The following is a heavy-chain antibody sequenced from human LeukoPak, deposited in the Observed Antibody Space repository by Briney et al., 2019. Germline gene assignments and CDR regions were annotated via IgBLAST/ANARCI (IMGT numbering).Heavy chain of an antibody. J-gene: IGHJ4*02. CDR2: IWYDGSNK. Sequence: PGGSLRLSCAASGFTFSSYGIHWVRQAPGKGLEWVAVIWYDGSNKYYTDSVKGRFTISRDNSKNTLYLQMNSPRAEDTAVYYCAKEPGIVATIGPFDYWGQGTLVTVSS. V-gene: IGHV3-33*06. CDR1: GFTFSSYG. D-gene: IGHD5-12*01. CDR3: AKEPGIVATIGPFDY.